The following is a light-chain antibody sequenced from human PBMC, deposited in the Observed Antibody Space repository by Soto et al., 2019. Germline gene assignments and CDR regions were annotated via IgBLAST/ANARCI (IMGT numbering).Light chain of an antibody. CDR3: QQYGSSPRT. CDR1: QSINNNY. V-gene: IGKV3-20*01. Sequence: IVLTQSPGTLSLSPGDRAALSCGASQSINNNYLAWYQQKPGQAPRLLIYNASSKAIGIPDRFSGSGSGTDFTLTISRQEPEDFAVYYCQQYGSSPRTFGQGTKVEIK. CDR2: NAS. J-gene: IGKJ1*01.